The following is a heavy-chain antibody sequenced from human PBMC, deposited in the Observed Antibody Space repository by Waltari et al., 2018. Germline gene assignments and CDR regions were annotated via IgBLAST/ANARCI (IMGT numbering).Heavy chain of an antibody. CDR1: GFIFSTYW. Sequence: EVQLVESGGGLVQPGGSLRLSCVASGFIFSTYWMDWVRQAPGKGLGWVERMNSDGSSTTYADAGKGQFTISRDNAKNTLYLHMSSLRAEDTAVYYCVRENIAAAGLESWGQGTLVTVSS. CDR3: VRENIAAAGLES. V-gene: IGHV3-74*01. J-gene: IGHJ4*02. CDR2: MNSDGSST. D-gene: IGHD6-13*01.